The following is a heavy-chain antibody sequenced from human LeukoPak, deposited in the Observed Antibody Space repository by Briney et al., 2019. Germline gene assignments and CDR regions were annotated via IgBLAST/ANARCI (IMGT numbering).Heavy chain of an antibody. CDR2: ISSSGSTI. CDR1: GFTFSDYY. J-gene: IGHJ4*02. D-gene: IGHD5-18*01. V-gene: IGHV3-11*01. CDR3: AKDRKIHELWFDY. Sequence: GGSLRLSCAASGFTFSDYYMSWIRQAPGKGLEWVSYISSSGSTIYYADSVKGRFTISRDNAKNSLYLQMNSLRAEDTAVYYCAKDRKIHELWFDYWGQGTLVTVSS.